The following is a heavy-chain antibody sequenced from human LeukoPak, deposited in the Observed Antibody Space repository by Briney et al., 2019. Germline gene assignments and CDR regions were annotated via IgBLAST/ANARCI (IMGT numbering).Heavy chain of an antibody. Sequence: SETLSLTCTVSGYSISSGYYWGWIRQPPGKGLEWIGSIYHSGSTYYNPSLKSRVTISVDTSKNQFSLKLSSVTAADTAVYYCARSLSVFWSGYLGIGDYWGQGTLVTVSS. D-gene: IGHD3-3*01. CDR2: IYHSGST. J-gene: IGHJ4*02. V-gene: IGHV4-38-2*02. CDR3: ARSLSVFWSGYLGIGDY. CDR1: GYSISSGYY.